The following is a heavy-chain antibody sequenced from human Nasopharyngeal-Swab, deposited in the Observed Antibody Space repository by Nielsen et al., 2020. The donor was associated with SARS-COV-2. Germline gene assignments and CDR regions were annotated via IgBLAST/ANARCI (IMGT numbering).Heavy chain of an antibody. V-gene: IGHV4-34*01. CDR2: INHSGST. CDR3: ARGLSGIVPAPILGLGPYYYYYYMDV. D-gene: IGHD2-2*01. Sequence: PGKGPEWIAEINHSGSTNYNPSIKSRVTLSVDTSMNQVSLEVSSVTAADTAVYYCARGLSGIVPAPILGLGPYYYYYYMDVWGKGTTVTVSS. J-gene: IGHJ6*03.